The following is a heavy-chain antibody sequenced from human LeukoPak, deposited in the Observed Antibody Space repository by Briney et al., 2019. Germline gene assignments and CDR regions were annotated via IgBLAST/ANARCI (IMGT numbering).Heavy chain of an antibody. CDR2: IYYSGST. CDR3: ARGGYIVATIWSFDY. J-gene: IGHJ4*02. Sequence: SETLSLTCTVSGGSISSYYWSWIRQPPGKGLEWIGYIYYSGSTNYNPSLKSRVTISVDTSKNQFSLKLSSVTAADTAVYYCARGGYIVATIWSFDYWGQGTLVTVSS. V-gene: IGHV4-59*01. CDR1: GGSISSYY. D-gene: IGHD5-12*01.